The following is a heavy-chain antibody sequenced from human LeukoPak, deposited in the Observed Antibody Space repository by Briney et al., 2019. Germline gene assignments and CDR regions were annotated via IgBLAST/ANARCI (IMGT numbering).Heavy chain of an antibody. V-gene: IGHV1-2*02. D-gene: IGHD2-8*02. CDR3: ARVGYCAGGLCYEDS. CDR1: GGTFSSYA. J-gene: IGHJ5*01. Sequence: GSSVKVSCKASGGTFSSYAISWVRQAPGQGLEWMGWINPNSGGTNYAQKFQGRVTLTRDTSLSIAYMDLSSLRSDDTAVYYCARVGYCAGGLCYEDSWGQGTLVTVSS. CDR2: INPNSGGT.